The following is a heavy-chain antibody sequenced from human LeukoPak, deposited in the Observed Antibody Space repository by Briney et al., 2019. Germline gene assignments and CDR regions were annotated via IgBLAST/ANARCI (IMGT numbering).Heavy chain of an antibody. V-gene: IGHV3-23*01. J-gene: IGHJ4*02. CDR2: ISGSGGST. CDR1: GFTFSSYA. CDR3: AKGYYYDSSGYYASNFDY. D-gene: IGHD3-22*01. Sequence: GGSLRLSCAASGFTFSSYAVSWVRQAPGKGLEWVSAISGSGGSTYYADSVKGRFTISRDNSKNTLYLQMNSLRAEDTAVYYCAKGYYYDSSGYYASNFDYWGQGTLVTDSS.